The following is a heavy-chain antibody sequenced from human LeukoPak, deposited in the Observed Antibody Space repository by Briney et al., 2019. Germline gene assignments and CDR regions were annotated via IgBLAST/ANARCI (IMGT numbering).Heavy chain of an antibody. CDR2: INHSGST. CDR1: GGSFSGYY. V-gene: IGHV4-34*01. CDR3: ARVVHDYVWGSYPYPSYYFDY. J-gene: IGHJ4*02. Sequence: SETLSLTCAVYGGSFSGYYWSWIRQPPGKGLEWIGEINHSGSTNYNPSLKSRVTISVDTSKNQFSLKLSSVTAADTAVYYCARVVHDYVWGSYPYPSYYFDYWGQGTLVTVSS. D-gene: IGHD3-16*02.